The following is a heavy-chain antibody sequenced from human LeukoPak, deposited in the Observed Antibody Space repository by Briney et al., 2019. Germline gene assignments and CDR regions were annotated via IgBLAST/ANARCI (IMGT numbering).Heavy chain of an antibody. CDR3: ASLNDYGSFFDY. CDR2: ISRGGTR. V-gene: IGHV3-66*01. D-gene: IGHD4-17*01. Sequence: GGSLRLSCAASGFTVSSNCMTWVRQAPGKGLEWVSVISRGGTRSYADSVKGRFTISRDNSNNTVYVQMNSLRAEDTAVYYCASLNDYGSFFDYWGQGTLVTVSS. CDR1: GFTVSSNC. J-gene: IGHJ4*02.